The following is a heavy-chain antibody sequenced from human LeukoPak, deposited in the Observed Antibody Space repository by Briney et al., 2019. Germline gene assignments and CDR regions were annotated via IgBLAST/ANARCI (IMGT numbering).Heavy chain of an antibody. CDR3: ATAVSSGDDC. Sequence: PGGSLRLSCTASGFTLSSYGISWVRQTPGKGLEWVSGFSGSGGSTNYADSFKGRVTISRDYSENTIYLQMDSLRAEDTAVYCCATAVSSGDDCWGQGTLVTVSS. CDR1: GFTLSSYG. CDR2: FSGSGGST. J-gene: IGHJ4*02. V-gene: IGHV3-23*01. D-gene: IGHD3-10*01.